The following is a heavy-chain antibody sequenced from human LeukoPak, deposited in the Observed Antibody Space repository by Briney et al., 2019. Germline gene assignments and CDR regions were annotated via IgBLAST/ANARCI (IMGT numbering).Heavy chain of an antibody. V-gene: IGHV4-39*07. CDR2: VYYSGST. CDR1: GGSFSSSPYY. CDR3: AKTGSSIAARPPDY. Sequence: SETLSLTCSVSGGSFSSSPYYWGWIRQPPGKGLEWIGSVYYSGSTYYNPSLKSRVTISLDTSKNQFSLKLASVTAADTAVYYCAKTGSSIAARPPDYWGQGTLVTVSS. J-gene: IGHJ4*02. D-gene: IGHD6-6*01.